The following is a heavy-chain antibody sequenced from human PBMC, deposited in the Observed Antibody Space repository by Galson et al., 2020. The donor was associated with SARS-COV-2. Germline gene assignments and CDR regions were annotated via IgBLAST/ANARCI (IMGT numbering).Heavy chain of an antibody. CDR3: ARQINYGGNPIEYFQH. V-gene: IGHV5-51*01. D-gene: IGHD4-17*01. CDR2: IYPGDSDT. Sequence: GESLKISCKGSGYSFTSYWTGWVRQMPGKGLAWMGIIYPGDSDTRYSPSFQGQVPISADKSISTAYLQWSSRKAPDTAMYYCARQINYGGNPIEYFQHWRQGTLVTVSS. CDR1: GYSFTSYW. J-gene: IGHJ1*01.